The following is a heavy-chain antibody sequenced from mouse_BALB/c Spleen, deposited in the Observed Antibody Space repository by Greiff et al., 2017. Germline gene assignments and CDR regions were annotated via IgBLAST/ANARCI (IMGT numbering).Heavy chain of an antibody. J-gene: IGHJ3*01. CDR2: ISNGGGST. CDR1: GFTFSSYT. CDR3: ARGRGEGFAY. Sequence: EVKLVESGGGLVQPGGSLKLSCAASGFTFSSYTMSWVRQTPEKRLEWVAYISNGGGSTYYPDTVKGRFTISRDNAKNTLYLQMSSLKSEDTAMYYCARGRGEGFAYWGQGTLVTVSA. V-gene: IGHV5-12-2*01.